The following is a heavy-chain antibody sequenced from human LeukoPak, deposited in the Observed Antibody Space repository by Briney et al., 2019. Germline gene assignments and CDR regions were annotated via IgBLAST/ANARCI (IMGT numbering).Heavy chain of an antibody. CDR3: ASSGYGSGTNLFNY. D-gene: IGHD3-10*01. J-gene: IGHJ4*02. Sequence: SQTLSLTCTVSGGSISSGGYYWSWIRQHPGKGLEWIGYIYYSGSTYYNPSLKSRVTISVDTSKNQFSLKLSSVTAADTAVYYCASSGYGSGTNLFNYWGQGTLVTVSS. CDR1: GGSISSGGYY. V-gene: IGHV4-31*03. CDR2: IYYSGST.